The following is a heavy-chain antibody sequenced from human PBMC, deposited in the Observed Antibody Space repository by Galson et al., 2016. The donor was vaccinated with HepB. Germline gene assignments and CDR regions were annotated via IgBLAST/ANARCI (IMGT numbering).Heavy chain of an antibody. CDR3: ATSPSRGY. J-gene: IGHJ4*02. CDR2: IYSGGNT. CDR1: GFTVSNNY. Sequence: SLRLSCAASGFTVSNNYMSWVRQAPGKGLEWVSVIYSGGNTFYADSVKGRFTISRDTSKNTLYLQMNSLRAEDTAVYYCATSPSRGYWGRGTLVTVSS. V-gene: IGHV3-66*01. D-gene: IGHD2-2*01.